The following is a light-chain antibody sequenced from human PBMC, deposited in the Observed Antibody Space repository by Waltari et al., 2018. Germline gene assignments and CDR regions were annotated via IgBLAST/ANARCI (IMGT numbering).Light chain of an antibody. J-gene: IGLJ2*01. CDR2: EDT. CDR1: SSDVASHNL. CDR3: CSYAGSTGSIL. V-gene: IGLV2-23*01. Sequence: QSALTQPASVSGSPGQSITISCTGTSSDVASHNLVSWYQHHPGKAPKLMIYEDTKRPSGVSNRFSSSKSGNTASLTISGLQAEDEADYYCCSYAGSTGSILLGGGTKLTVL.